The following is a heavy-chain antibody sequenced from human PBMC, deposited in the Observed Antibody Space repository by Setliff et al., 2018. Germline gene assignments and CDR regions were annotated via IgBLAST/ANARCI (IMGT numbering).Heavy chain of an antibody. CDR2: IYYSGTA. Sequence: SETLSLTCTVSGGSISRSSYQWGWVRQTPGKGLEWIGSIYYSGTAYYNPSLKSRVTISVDTSKNQFSLQVTSVTATDTAVYYCARHEFVGGYYGSVTYRHFDYWGQGILVTVSS. D-gene: IGHD3-10*01. V-gene: IGHV4-39*01. J-gene: IGHJ4*02. CDR3: ARHEFVGGYYGSVTYRHFDY. CDR1: GGSISRSSYQ.